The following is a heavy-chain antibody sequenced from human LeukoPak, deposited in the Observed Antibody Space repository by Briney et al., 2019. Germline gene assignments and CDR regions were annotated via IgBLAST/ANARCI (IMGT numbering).Heavy chain of an antibody. CDR3: ARGRDFGVVNWFDP. Sequence: SETLSLTCTVSGGSISSYYWSWIRQPPGKGLEWIGYIYYSGSTNYKPSLKSRVTISVDTSKNQFSLKLSSVTAADTAVYYCARGRDFGVVNWFDPWGQGTLVTVSS. V-gene: IGHV4-59*01. J-gene: IGHJ5*02. CDR2: IYYSGST. CDR1: GGSISSYY. D-gene: IGHD3-3*01.